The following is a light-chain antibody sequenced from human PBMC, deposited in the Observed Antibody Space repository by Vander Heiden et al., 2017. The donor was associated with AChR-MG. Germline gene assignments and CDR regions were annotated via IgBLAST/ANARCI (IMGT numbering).Light chain of an antibody. CDR2: DAS. CDR1: QSVSSY. Sequence: EIVLTQSPATLSLSPGERATLSCRASQSVSSYLAWYQQKPGQAPRLLIYDASNRATGIPARFSGSGSGTDFTLTISSLEPEDFAVYYCQQRSNWPPGFTFGSWDQSGYQT. CDR3: QQRSNWPPGFT. V-gene: IGKV3-11*01. J-gene: IGKJ3*01.